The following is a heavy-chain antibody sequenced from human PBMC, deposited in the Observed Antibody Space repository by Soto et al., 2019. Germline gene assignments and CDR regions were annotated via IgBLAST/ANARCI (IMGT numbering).Heavy chain of an antibody. CDR2: INPSSDNI. D-gene: IGHD3-3*01. V-gene: IGHV1-46*01. Sequence: ASVKVSCKASGYTFTNYFMHWVRQAPGQGLEWMGVINPSSDNISSAQKFQGRVTMARDTSTSIVYMELSRLRSEDTAVYYCARDSAAHYDFWSGLTGDFDYWGQGTLVTVSS. J-gene: IGHJ4*02. CDR1: GYTFTNYF. CDR3: ARDSAAHYDFWSGLTGDFDY.